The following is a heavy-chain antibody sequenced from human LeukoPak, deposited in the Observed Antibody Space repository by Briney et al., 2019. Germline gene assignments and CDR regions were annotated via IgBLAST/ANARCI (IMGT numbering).Heavy chain of an antibody. Sequence: SETLSLTCAVYGGSFSGYYWSWIRQPPGKGLEWIGEINHSGSTNYNPSLKSRVTISVDTSKNQFSLKLSSVTAADTAVYYCARARYYYDSSGPHVYYFDYWGQGTLVTVSS. D-gene: IGHD3-22*01. CDR1: GGSFSGYY. J-gene: IGHJ4*02. CDR3: ARARYYYDSSGPHVYYFDY. V-gene: IGHV4-34*01. CDR2: INHSGST.